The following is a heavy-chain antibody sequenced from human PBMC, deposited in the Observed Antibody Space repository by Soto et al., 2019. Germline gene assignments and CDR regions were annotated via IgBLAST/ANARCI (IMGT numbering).Heavy chain of an antibody. CDR3: VSDRGYGHASVPYS. CDR1: GFTFTSYG. Sequence: QAHLVESGGGVVQPGRSLRLSCAASGFTFTSYGMHWVRQAPGTRLEWVAVISYDGGLQHYADSVKGRFTISRDNSKNRVLLQMISLRAEDTAVYYCVSDRGYGHASVPYSWGQGTLVSVSS. D-gene: IGHD5-18*01. J-gene: IGHJ4*02. V-gene: IGHV3-30*13. CDR2: ISYDGGLQ.